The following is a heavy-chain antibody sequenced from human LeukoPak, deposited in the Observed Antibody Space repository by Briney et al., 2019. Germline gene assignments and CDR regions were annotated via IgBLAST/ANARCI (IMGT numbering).Heavy chain of an antibody. V-gene: IGHV4-59*08. CDR3: ARTYGSGSYLSP. J-gene: IGHJ5*02. CDR2: IYYSGST. CDR1: GGSFSGYY. D-gene: IGHD3-10*01. Sequence: SETLSLTCAVYGGSFSGYYWSWIRQPPGKGLEWIGYIYYSGSTNYNPSLKSRVTISVDTSKNQFSLKLSSVTAADTAVYYCARTYGSGSYLSPWGQGTLVTVSS.